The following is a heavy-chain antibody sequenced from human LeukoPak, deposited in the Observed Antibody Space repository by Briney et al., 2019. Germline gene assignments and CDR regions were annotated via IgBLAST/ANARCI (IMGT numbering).Heavy chain of an antibody. CDR1: GFTFSTYY. V-gene: IGHV3-15*01. CDR2: IKSKTDGGTT. J-gene: IGHJ4*02. CDR3: TTDVPYFVVPFYYFDY. Sequence: GGSLRLSCAASGFTFSTYYMSWVRQAPGKGLEWVGRIKSKTDGGTTDYAAPVKGRFTISRDDSKNTLSLQMNSLKTEDTAVYYCTTDVPYFVVPFYYFDYWGRGTLVTVSS. D-gene: IGHD2-15*01.